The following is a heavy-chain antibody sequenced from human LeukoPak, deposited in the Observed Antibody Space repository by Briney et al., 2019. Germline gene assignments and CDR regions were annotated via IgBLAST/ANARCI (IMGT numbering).Heavy chain of an antibody. CDR3: ARYSSSGAFDI. D-gene: IGHD6-6*01. V-gene: IGHV4-30-4*08. CDR1: GGSISSGDYY. J-gene: IGHJ3*02. Sequence: PSQTLSLTCAVSGGSISSGDYYWSWIRQPPGKGLEWIGYVYYSGSTYYNPSLKSRVTISVDTSKNQFSLKLSSVTAADTAVYYCARYSSSGAFDIWGQGTMVTVSS. CDR2: VYYSGST.